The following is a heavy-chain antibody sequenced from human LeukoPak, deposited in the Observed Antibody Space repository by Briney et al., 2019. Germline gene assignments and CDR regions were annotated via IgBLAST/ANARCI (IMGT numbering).Heavy chain of an antibody. CDR3: ARRSIAAPFDY. V-gene: IGHV4-39*01. D-gene: IGHD6-6*01. CDR2: IYYSGST. J-gene: IGHJ4*02. Sequence: SETLSLTCTVSGGSISSSSYYWGWLRQPPGKGLEWIGSIYYSGSTYYNPSLKSRVTISVDTSKNQFSLKLSSVTAADTAVYYCARRSIAAPFDYWGQGTLVTVSS. CDR1: GGSISSSSYY.